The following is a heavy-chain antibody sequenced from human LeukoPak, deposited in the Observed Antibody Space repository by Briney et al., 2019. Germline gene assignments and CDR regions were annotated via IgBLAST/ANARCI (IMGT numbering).Heavy chain of an antibody. CDR3: ARVGDTAAAFDI. Sequence: SETLSLTCAVYGGSFSGYYWSWIRQPPGKGLEWIGEINHSGSTNYNPSLTSRGTISVDPSKNQFSLKLSSVTAADTAVYYCARVGDTAAAFDIWGQGTMVTVSS. V-gene: IGHV4-34*01. D-gene: IGHD5-18*01. J-gene: IGHJ3*02. CDR1: GGSFSGYY. CDR2: INHSGST.